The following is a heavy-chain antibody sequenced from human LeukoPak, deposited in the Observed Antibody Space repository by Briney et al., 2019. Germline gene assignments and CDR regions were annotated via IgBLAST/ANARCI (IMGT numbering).Heavy chain of an antibody. CDR3: AKDPVGSSWFFDY. J-gene: IGHJ4*02. CDR2: ISGGGGHT. CDR1: GFTFSSYS. D-gene: IGHD6-13*01. Sequence: PGGSLRLSCAASGFTFSSYSMSWVRQAPGKGLEWVSAISGGGGHTFYADSVKGRVTTSRDNSKNTLYLQMNSLRAEDTAVYYCAKDPVGSSWFFDYWGQGALVTVSS. V-gene: IGHV3-23*01.